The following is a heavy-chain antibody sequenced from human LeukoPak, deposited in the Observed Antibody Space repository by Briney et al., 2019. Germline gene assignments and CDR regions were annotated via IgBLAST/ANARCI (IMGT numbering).Heavy chain of an antibody. V-gene: IGHV4-61*02. Sequence: SETLSLTCSVSGGSISSSHYYWNWVRQPAGKGLEWIGRISSSGSTIYNPSLKSRVTISVDTSKNQFSLKLSSVTAADTAVYYCARLKYYYDSSGYSNGGAFDIWGQGTMVTVSS. J-gene: IGHJ3*02. CDR1: GGSISSSHYY. CDR2: ISSSGST. CDR3: ARLKYYYDSSGYSNGGAFDI. D-gene: IGHD3-22*01.